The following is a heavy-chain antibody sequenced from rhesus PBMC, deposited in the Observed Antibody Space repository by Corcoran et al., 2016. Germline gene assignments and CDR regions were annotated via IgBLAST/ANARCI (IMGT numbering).Heavy chain of an antibody. CDR2: IYGSSGST. CDR1: GYSISSGYD. Sequence: QVQLQESGPGVVKPSETLSLTCAVSGYSISSGYDWRLIRPPPGKGLEWIGYIYGSSGSTNYNPSRKNRVTISKDTSKNQFSLKLSSVTAADTAVYYCARDKGYFDYWGQGVLVTVSS. J-gene: IGHJ4*01. V-gene: IGHV4-76*01. CDR3: ARDKGYFDY.